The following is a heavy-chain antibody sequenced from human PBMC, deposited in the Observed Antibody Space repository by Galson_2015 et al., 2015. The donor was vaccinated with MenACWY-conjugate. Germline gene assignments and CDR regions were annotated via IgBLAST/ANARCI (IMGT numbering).Heavy chain of an antibody. CDR3: AGEVETTMVYTAFDM. CDR1: GFTLSNYW. CDR2: IKQDGSER. Sequence: SLRLSCAASGFTLSNYWMSWVRQAPGKGLEWVANIKQDGSERNYVDSVKGRFTISRDNAKNSLYLQMNSLRAEDTAVYYCAGEVETTMVYTAFDMWGQGTTVTVSS. D-gene: IGHD5-18*01. J-gene: IGHJ3*02. V-gene: IGHV3-7*03.